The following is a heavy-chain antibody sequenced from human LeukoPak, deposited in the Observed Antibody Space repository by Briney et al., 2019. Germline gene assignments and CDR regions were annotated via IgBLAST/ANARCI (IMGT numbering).Heavy chain of an antibody. V-gene: IGHV3-21*01. J-gene: IGHJ4*02. CDR1: GFTFSSYS. D-gene: IGHD4-17*01. Sequence: GGSLRLSCAASGFTFSSYSMNWVRQAPGKGLEWVSSISSSSSFIHYADSVKGRFTISRDNAKNSLYLQMNSLRAEDTAVFYCARDRNLNGDYATSDYWGLGTLVTVSS. CDR2: ISSSSSFI. CDR3: ARDRNLNGDYATSDY.